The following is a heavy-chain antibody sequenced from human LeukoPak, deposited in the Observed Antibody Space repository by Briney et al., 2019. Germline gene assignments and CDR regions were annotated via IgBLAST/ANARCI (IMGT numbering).Heavy chain of an antibody. CDR2: ISGDGSQT. J-gene: IGHJ4*01. Sequence: GGSLRLSCVASGFTFSSHWMHWIRQSPGKGLVWVSRISGDGSQTSYAESVKGRFTISRDNARDTIYLQLASLRVDDSAVYYCARPEQAVAATVWGQGTLVTVAS. CDR3: ARPEQAVAATV. V-gene: IGHV3-74*01. D-gene: IGHD6-19*01. CDR1: GFTFSSHW.